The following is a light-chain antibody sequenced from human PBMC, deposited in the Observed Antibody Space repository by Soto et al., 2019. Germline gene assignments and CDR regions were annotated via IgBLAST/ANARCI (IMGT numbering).Light chain of an antibody. Sequence: QSALTQPRSVSGSPGQSVTISCTGTSSDIGDSNYASWYQQHPGKAPKLLIYDVTRRPSGVPDRFSGSKSGNTASLTISGLQAEDEADYFCCSYAGSYTLVFGGGTKLTVL. CDR2: DVT. CDR1: SSDIGDSNY. J-gene: IGLJ2*01. V-gene: IGLV2-11*01. CDR3: CSYAGSYTLV.